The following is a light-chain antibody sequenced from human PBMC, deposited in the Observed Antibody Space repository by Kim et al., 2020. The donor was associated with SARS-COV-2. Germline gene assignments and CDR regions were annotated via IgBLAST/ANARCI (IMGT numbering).Light chain of an antibody. CDR2: NAA. Sequence: LSWSPGDRATHSCRASQSVDGYLAWLQQKPGQAPRLLMSNAANRAAGVPARCSGSGSGTDFTLTISSLEAEDCAVYYCQQRRKSIAFGQGTRL. J-gene: IGKJ5*01. CDR3: QQRRKSIA. V-gene: IGKV3-11*01. CDR1: QSVDGY.